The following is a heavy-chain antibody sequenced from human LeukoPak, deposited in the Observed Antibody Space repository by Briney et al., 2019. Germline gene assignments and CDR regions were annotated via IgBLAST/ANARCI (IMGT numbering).Heavy chain of an antibody. V-gene: IGHV4-61*09. CDR3: ARIPLYQALRDIVGGTGDY. CDR2: LYAGGST. D-gene: IGHD1-26*01. J-gene: IGHJ4*02. Sequence: KPSQTLSLTCTVSGDSISSNTFYWTWIRQPAGKGLEWIGHLYAGGSTNYNPSLKSRVTISADTSKNQFSLKVRAVTAADTAVYYCARIPLYQALRDIVGGTGDYWGQGTLVTVSS. CDR1: GDSISSNTFY.